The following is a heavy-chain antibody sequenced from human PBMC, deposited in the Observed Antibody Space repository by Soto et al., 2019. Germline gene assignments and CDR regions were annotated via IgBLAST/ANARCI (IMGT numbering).Heavy chain of an antibody. D-gene: IGHD5-12*01. CDR2: INPTGSMT. CDR3: ARDTGYDHDAFDI. Sequence: QVKLVQSGAEVKKPGASVKVSCKASGYSFITSYYMHWVRQAPGQGLEWMGIINPTGSMTTYSQRFQGRLTMTRDTSTSTDYMELTTLTSEDTAVYFCARDTGYDHDAFDIWGQGTMVTVSS. CDR1: GYSFITSYY. J-gene: IGHJ3*02. V-gene: IGHV1-46*01.